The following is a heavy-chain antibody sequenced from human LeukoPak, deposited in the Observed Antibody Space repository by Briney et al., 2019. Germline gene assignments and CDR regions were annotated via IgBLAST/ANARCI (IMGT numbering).Heavy chain of an antibody. D-gene: IGHD4-11*01. J-gene: IGHJ6*04. CDR2: IKTDGSVT. CDR3: GRDNNYKVDV. V-gene: IGHV3-74*01. CDR1: GFSFSDYW. Sequence: PGGSLTLSCAASGFSFSDYWMVWVRQAPGKGLEWVSNIKTDGSVTNYADSVKGRSTISRDNAKNTLYLQMNSLRAEETAVYYCGRDNNYKVDVWGKGTTVTVSS.